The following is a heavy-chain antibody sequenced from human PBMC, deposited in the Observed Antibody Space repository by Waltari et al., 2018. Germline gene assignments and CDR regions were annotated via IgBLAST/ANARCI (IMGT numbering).Heavy chain of an antibody. CDR1: GFTFDDYA. D-gene: IGHD6-6*01. CDR2: IIWNSGSI. Sequence: EVQLVESGGGLVQPGRSLRLSCAASGFTFDDYAMHWVRQAPGKGLEWVSGIIWNSGSIGYADSVKGRFTISRDNAKNSLYLQMNSLRAEDTALYYCAKGEQLGNFDYWGQGTLVTVSS. V-gene: IGHV3-9*01. CDR3: AKGEQLGNFDY. J-gene: IGHJ4*02.